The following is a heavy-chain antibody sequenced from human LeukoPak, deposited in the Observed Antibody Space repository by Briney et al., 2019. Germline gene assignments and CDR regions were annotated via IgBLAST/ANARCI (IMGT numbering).Heavy chain of an antibody. J-gene: IGHJ4*02. CDR2: IKQEGRGK. CDR3: TRDNPFGAY. V-gene: IGHV3-7*03. Sequence: PGGSLRLSCAASGFTFSSYWMTWVRQAPGKGLEWVANIKQEGRGKYYVDSVKGRFTISRDNAKNSLYLQMNSLRGEDTAIYYCTRDNPFGAYWGQGTLVTVSS. D-gene: IGHD3-3*01. CDR1: GFTFSSYW.